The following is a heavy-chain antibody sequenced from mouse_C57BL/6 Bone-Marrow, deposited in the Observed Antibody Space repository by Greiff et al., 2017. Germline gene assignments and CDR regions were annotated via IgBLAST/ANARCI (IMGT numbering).Heavy chain of an antibody. CDR1: GYSITSGYY. V-gene: IGHV3-6*01. D-gene: IGHD2-4*01. CDR3: ARARYDYDEGFAY. J-gene: IGHJ3*01. CDR2: ISYDGSN. Sequence: VQLQQSGPGLVKPSQSLSLTCSVTGYSITSGYYWNWIRQFPGNKLEWMGYISYDGSNNYNPSLKNRISITRDTSKNQFFLKLNSVTTEDTATYYCARARYDYDEGFAYWGQGTLVTVSA.